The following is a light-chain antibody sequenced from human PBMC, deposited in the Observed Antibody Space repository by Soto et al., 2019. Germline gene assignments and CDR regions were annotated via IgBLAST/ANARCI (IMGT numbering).Light chain of an antibody. J-gene: IGKJ1*01. CDR1: QSVSSN. V-gene: IGKV3-15*01. CDR3: QQYNNWPPDRT. Sequence: EIVTTQSPATLSVYPGERATLSCRASQSVSSNLAWYQQKPGQAPRLLIYGASTRATGIPARFSGSGSGTEFTLTISSLQSEDFAIYFCQQYNNWPPDRTFGQGTKVEIK. CDR2: GAS.